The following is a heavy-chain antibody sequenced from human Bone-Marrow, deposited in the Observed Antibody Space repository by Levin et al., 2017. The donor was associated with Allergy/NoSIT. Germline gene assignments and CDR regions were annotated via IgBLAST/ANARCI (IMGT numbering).Heavy chain of an antibody. V-gene: IGHV3-48*02. CDR1: GFTFRHYT. CDR2: ITSSGDST. D-gene: IGHD3-22*01. CDR3: ARDPARGYYDSSGYSGDH. Sequence: GESLKISCVASGFTFRHYTMNWVRQAPGKGLEWVSCITSSGDSTYYADSVKGRFTISRDNSKNSLYLQLNRLGDEDTAMYYCARDPARGYYDSSGYSGDHWGQGTLVTVSS. J-gene: IGHJ4*02.